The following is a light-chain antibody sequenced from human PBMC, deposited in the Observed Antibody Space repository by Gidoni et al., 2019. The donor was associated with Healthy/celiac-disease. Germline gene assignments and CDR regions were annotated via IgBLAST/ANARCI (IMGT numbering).Light chain of an antibody. CDR3: QQYYSYPWT. CDR1: QGISSY. CDR2: AAS. V-gene: IGKV1-8*01. J-gene: IGKJ1*01. Sequence: AIRITQSPSSLSASTGARVTITCRASQGISSYLAWYQQKPGKAPKLLIYAASTLQSGVPSRFSGSGSGTDFTLTISCLQSEDFATYYCQQYYSYPWTFGQXTKVEIK.